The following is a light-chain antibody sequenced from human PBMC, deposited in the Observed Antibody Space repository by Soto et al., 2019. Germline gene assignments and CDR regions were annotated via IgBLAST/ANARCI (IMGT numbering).Light chain of an antibody. CDR3: QKYDTVPLFT. J-gene: IGKJ3*01. Sequence: DIQMTQSPPSLSASVGDRVTITCQASQDISNYLNWYQQKPGKVPKLLLYDASNLETGVPSRFRGSGSWTDFILTISSLHAEDIVTYYCQKYDTVPLFTFGHGTKVEIK. V-gene: IGKV1-33*01. CDR2: DAS. CDR1: QDISNY.